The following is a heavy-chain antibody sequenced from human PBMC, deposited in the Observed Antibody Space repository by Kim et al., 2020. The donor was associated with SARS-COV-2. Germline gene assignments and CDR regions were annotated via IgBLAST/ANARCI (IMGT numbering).Heavy chain of an antibody. Sequence: GGSLRLSCAASGFTFSSYAMHWVRQAPGKGLEWVAVISYDGSNKYYADSVKGRFTISRDNSKNTLYLQMNSLRAEDTAVYYCARGLFDGSGSLIDYWGQGTLVTVSS. CDR3: ARGLFDGSGSLIDY. D-gene: IGHD3-10*01. CDR2: ISYDGSNK. J-gene: IGHJ4*02. CDR1: GFTFSSYA. V-gene: IGHV3-30*04.